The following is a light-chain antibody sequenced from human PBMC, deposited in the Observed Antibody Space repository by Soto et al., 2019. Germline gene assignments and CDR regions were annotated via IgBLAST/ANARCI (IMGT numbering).Light chain of an antibody. J-gene: IGKJ1*01. Sequence: DIQMTQSPSTLSASVVDRVTITFRASQSIGSWVAWYQQKPGRAPNLLIHKASHLESGVPSRFSGSGSGTEFTLTISSLQSEDFAVYYCQQYNNWPRTFGQGTKVDIK. CDR3: QQYNNWPRT. V-gene: IGKV1-5*03. CDR1: QSIGSW. CDR2: KAS.